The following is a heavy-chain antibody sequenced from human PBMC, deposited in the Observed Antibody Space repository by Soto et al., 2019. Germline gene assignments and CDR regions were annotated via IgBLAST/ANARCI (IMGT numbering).Heavy chain of an antibody. V-gene: IGHV3-23*01. CDR1: GFTFSSYA. CDR2: ISGSGGSI. CDR3: AQGDGERRFDWFDT. D-gene: IGHD4-17*01. Sequence: EVQLLESGGGLVQPGGSLRLSCAASGFTFSSYAMTWVRQAPGKGLEWVASISGSGGSIYDADSVKGRFTISRDNSKNTLFLQMNSLRVEDTAVYYCAQGDGERRFDWFDTWGQGTLVTVSS. J-gene: IGHJ5*02.